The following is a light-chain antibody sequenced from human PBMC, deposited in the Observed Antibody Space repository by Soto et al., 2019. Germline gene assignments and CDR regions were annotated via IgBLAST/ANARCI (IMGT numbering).Light chain of an antibody. Sequence: EIVMTQSPATLSVSPGEGATLSCRASHSVSSNLAWYQQTPGQAPRLLIYGASTRATGIPGRFSGTGFGTEFTLTISSLQSGDSAVYYCQQYNNRPRTFGQGTKVEIK. CDR3: QQYNNRPRT. V-gene: IGKV3-15*01. CDR1: HSVSSN. J-gene: IGKJ1*01. CDR2: GAS.